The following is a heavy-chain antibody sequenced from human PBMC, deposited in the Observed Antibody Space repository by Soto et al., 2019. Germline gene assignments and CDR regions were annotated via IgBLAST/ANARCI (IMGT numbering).Heavy chain of an antibody. Sequence: GGTLRRSCAAVWLTLDDCSIHRVRQAPGEGLEWVSGISGNSGSIGYADSVKGRFTISRDNAKNSLYLQMNSLRAEDTALYYCAKDKSRGIAAAGTITFGYWGQGTLVTVSS. J-gene: IGHJ4*02. V-gene: IGHV3-9*01. CDR1: WLTLDDCS. CDR3: AKDKSRGIAAAGTITFGY. CDR2: ISGNSGSI. D-gene: IGHD6-13*01.